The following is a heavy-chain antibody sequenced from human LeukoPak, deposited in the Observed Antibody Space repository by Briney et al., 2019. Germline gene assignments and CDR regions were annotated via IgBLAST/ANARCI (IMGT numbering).Heavy chain of an antibody. V-gene: IGHV4-34*01. D-gene: IGHD3-22*01. CDR3: ARGGRVTMIVVVIPRGAFDI. J-gene: IGHJ3*02. CDR1: GGSFSGYY. CDR2: INHSGST. Sequence: SETLSLTCAVYGGSFSGYYWSWIRQPPGKGLEWIGEINHSGSTNYNPSLKSRVTISVDTSKNQFSLKQSSLTAADTAVYDCARGGRVTMIVVVIPRGAFDIWGQGTMVTVAS.